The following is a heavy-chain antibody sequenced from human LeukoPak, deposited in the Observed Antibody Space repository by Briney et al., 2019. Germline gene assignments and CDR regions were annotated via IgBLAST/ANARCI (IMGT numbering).Heavy chain of an antibody. V-gene: IGHV4-59*01. CDR3: ARAMLWFGEPYFDY. D-gene: IGHD3-10*01. J-gene: IGHJ4*02. Sequence: PSETLSLTCTVSGGSISSYYWSWIRQPPGKGLEWIGYIYYSGSTNYNPSLKSRVTISVDTSKNQFSLKLSSVTAADTAAYYCARAMLWFGEPYFDYWGQGTLVTVSS. CDR2: IYYSGST. CDR1: GGSISSYY.